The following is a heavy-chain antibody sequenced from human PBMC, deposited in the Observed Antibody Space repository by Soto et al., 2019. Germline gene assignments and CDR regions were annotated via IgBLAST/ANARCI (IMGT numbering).Heavy chain of an antibody. CDR1: GGSFSGYY. V-gene: IGHV4-34*01. CDR3: ASHTDAMEVYYGMDV. CDR2: INHSGST. J-gene: IGHJ6*02. D-gene: IGHD2-2*01. Sequence: PSETLSLTCAVYGGSFSGYYWSWIRQPPGKGLEWIGEINHSGSTNYNPSLKSRVTISVDTSKNQFSLKLSSVTAADTAVYYCASHTDAMEVYYGMDVWGQGNTVTVSS.